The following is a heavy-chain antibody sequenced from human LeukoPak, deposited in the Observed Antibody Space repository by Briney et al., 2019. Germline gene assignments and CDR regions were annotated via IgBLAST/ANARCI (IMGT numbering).Heavy chain of an antibody. V-gene: IGHV1-46*01. D-gene: IGHD3-10*01. Sequence: ASVKVSCKASGYTFTSYYMHWVRQASGQGLEWMGIINPSGGSTSYAQKLQGRVTMTTDTSTSTAYMELRSLRSDDTAVYYCARPITMVRGVPSPYDAFDIWGQGTMVTVSS. CDR2: INPSGGST. CDR1: GYTFTSYY. J-gene: IGHJ3*02. CDR3: ARPITMVRGVPSPYDAFDI.